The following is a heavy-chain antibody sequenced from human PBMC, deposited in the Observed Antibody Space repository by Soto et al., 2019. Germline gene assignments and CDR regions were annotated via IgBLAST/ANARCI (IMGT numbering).Heavy chain of an antibody. CDR1: GGTFSSSG. D-gene: IGHD3-16*02. J-gene: IGHJ6*02. V-gene: IGHV1-69*11. CDR2: IVPSLDTT. CDR3: ARWPQPRYTADPYAVDV. Sequence: QVHLVQSGTEVKKPGSSVKVSCKASGGTFSSSGFSWVRQAPGQGLEWMGMIVPSLDTTNYAQKFQSRVTITADEVTSTACRELRSLRSEDTAVYYCARWPQPRYTADPYAVDVWGQGTRVIVSS.